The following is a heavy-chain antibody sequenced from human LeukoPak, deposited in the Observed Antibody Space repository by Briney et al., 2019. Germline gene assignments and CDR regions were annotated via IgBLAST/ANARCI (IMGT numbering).Heavy chain of an antibody. D-gene: IGHD4-17*01. CDR2: IGSDGITT. V-gene: IGHV3-64D*09. CDR1: GFTFSNYA. J-gene: IGHJ5*02. Sequence: PGGSLRLSCSASGFTFSNYAMHWVRQAPGKGLQHVSVIGSDGITTRFADSVKGRFTISRDNSRNTLYLQMTSLRPEDTAVYYCVRDGADYGENGWFDPWGQGTLVTVSS. CDR3: VRDGADYGENGWFDP.